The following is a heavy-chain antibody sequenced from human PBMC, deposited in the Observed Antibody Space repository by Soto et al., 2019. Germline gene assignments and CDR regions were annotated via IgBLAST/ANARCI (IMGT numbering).Heavy chain of an antibody. CDR1: GYTLTELS. CDR3: ATDPITMVRGVIKDY. J-gene: IGHJ4*02. CDR2: FDPEDGET. D-gene: IGHD3-10*01. Sequence: ASVKVSCKVSGYTLTELSMHWVRQAPGKGLEWMGGFDPEDGETIYAQKFQGRVTMTEDTSTDIAYMELSSLRSEDTAVYYCATDPITMVRGVIKDYWGQGTLVTVSS. V-gene: IGHV1-24*01.